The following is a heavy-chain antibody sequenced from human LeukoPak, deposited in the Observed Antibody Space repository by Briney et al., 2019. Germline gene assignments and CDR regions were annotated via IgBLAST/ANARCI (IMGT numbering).Heavy chain of an antibody. D-gene: IGHD2-2*01. CDR1: GGSISSSSYY. Sequence: SETLSLTCAVSGGSISSSSYYWGWIRQPPGKGLEWIGEINHSGSTNYNPSLKSRVTISVDTSKNQFSLKLSSVTAADTAVYYCARHPRTLDAFDIWGQGTMVTVSS. J-gene: IGHJ3*02. CDR3: ARHPRTLDAFDI. V-gene: IGHV4-39*01. CDR2: INHSGST.